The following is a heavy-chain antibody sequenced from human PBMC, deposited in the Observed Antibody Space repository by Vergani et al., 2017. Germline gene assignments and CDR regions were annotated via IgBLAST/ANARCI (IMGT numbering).Heavy chain of an antibody. V-gene: IGHV1-46*01. J-gene: IGHJ5*02. Sequence: VQLVQSGAAVKKPGASLKVSCKASGYTFTSYSMHWVRQAPGQGLEWMGIINPSGGSTSYAQKFQGRVTMTRDTSTSTVYMELSSLRSEDTAVYYCARGIVAVPGAGASWFDPWGQGTLVIVSS. D-gene: IGHD2-2*01. CDR2: INPSGGST. CDR3: ARGIVAVPGAGASWFDP. CDR1: GYTFTSYS.